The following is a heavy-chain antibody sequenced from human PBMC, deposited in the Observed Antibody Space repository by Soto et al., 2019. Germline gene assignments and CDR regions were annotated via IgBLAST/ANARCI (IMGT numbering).Heavy chain of an antibody. Sequence: SQTLSLTCAISGDSVSANNAAWNWIRQSPSRGLEWLGRTYYRSKWNYDYAESVKSRLTITPDTSNNQFSLQLNSVTPEDAAVYYCVRQPLANLALYGMDVWGQATTVIVS. V-gene: IGHV6-1*01. CDR1: GDSVSANNAA. D-gene: IGHD6-6*01. CDR2: TYYRSKWNY. J-gene: IGHJ6*02. CDR3: VRQPLANLALYGMDV.